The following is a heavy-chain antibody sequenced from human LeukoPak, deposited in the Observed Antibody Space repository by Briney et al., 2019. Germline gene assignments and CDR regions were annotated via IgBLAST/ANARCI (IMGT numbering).Heavy chain of an antibody. V-gene: IGHV3-23*01. D-gene: IGHD3-9*01. CDR1: GFTFSSYS. CDR2: ISGSGGST. J-gene: IGHJ4*02. Sequence: GGSLRLSCAASGFTFSSYSMNWVRQAPGKGLEWVSAISGSGGSTYYADSVKGRFTISRDNSKNTLYLQMNSLRAEDTAVYYCAKGFDWLPFDYWGQGTLVTVSS. CDR3: AKGFDWLPFDY.